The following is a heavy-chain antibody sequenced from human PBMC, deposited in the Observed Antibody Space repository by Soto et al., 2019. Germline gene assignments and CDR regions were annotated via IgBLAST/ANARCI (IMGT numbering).Heavy chain of an antibody. CDR1: GYTFTGYY. CDR2: INPNSGGT. Sequence: ASVKVSCKASGYTFTGYYMHWVRQAPGQGLEWMGWINPNSGGTNYAQKFQGRVTMTRDTSISTAYMELSRLRSDDTAVCYCARVNVVVVAATREYYFDYWGQGTLVTVSS. V-gene: IGHV1-2*02. D-gene: IGHD2-15*01. CDR3: ARVNVVVVAATREYYFDY. J-gene: IGHJ4*02.